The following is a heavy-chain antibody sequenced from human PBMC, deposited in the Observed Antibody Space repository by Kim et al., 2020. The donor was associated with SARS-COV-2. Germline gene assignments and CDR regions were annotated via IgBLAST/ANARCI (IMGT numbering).Heavy chain of an antibody. Sequence: SETLSLTCTVSGGSISSYYWSWIRQPPGKGLEWIGYIYYSGSTNYNPSLKSRVTISVDTSKNQFSLKLSSVTAADTAVYYCARVRIQLWLIGWYFDLWGRGTLVTVSS. CDR1: GGSISSYY. D-gene: IGHD5-18*01. J-gene: IGHJ2*01. V-gene: IGHV4-59*01. CDR2: IYYSGST. CDR3: ARVRIQLWLIGWYFDL.